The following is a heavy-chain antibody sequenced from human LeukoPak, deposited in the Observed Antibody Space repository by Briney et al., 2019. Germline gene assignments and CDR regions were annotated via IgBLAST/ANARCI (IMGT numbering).Heavy chain of an antibody. J-gene: IGHJ4*02. CDR1: GGSISSYY. V-gene: IGHV4-59*01. D-gene: IGHD4-23*01. CDR3: ARAPRAYYGGNSYIDY. CDR2: IYYSGST. Sequence: SETLSPTCTVSGGSISSYYWSWIRRPPGKGLEWIGYIYYSGSTNYNPSLKSRVTISVDTSKNQFSLKLSSVTAADTAVYYCARAPRAYYGGNSYIDYWGQGTLVTVSS.